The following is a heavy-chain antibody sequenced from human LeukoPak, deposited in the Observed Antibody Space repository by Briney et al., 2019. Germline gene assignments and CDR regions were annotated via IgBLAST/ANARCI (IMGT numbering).Heavy chain of an antibody. CDR1: GFTFSSYA. CDR3: ARIGYRSSSFDY. Sequence: AGGSLRLSCAASGFTFSSYAMSWVRQAPGKGLEWVANIKQDGSEKDYVDFMKGRFTISRDNAKNSVYLQVNSLRAEDTAVYHCARIGYRSSSFDYWGQGTLVTVSS. CDR2: IKQDGSEK. D-gene: IGHD6-13*01. J-gene: IGHJ4*02. V-gene: IGHV3-7*01.